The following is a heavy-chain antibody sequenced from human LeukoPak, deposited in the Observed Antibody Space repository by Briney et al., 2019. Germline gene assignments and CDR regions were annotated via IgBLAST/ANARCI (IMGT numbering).Heavy chain of an antibody. Sequence: SETLSLTCTVSGGSIRSYHWSWIRQPPGKGLEWIGYIYYSGSTNYNPSLKSRVTKSLDTSNNQFSPKVNSATAADPAVYYCARHSSGYLSYFDYWGQGTLVPVSS. CDR3: ARHSSGYLSYFDY. V-gene: IGHV4-59*08. CDR1: GGSIRSYH. CDR2: IYYSGST. J-gene: IGHJ4*02. D-gene: IGHD3-22*01.